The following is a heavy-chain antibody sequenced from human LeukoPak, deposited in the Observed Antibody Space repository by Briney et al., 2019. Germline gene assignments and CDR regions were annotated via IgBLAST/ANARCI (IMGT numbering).Heavy chain of an antibody. V-gene: IGHV3-7*01. CDR2: IKGDGSEK. Sequence: GGSLRLSCAASGFTFSNSWMDWVRQAPGKGLEWVANIKGDGSEKYYVDSVKARFTISRDNAKNSLYLQMNSLRAEDTAVYYCSWRLEYWGEGTLVTVSS. J-gene: IGHJ4*02. CDR3: SWRLEY. CDR1: GFTFSNSW. D-gene: IGHD2-21*02.